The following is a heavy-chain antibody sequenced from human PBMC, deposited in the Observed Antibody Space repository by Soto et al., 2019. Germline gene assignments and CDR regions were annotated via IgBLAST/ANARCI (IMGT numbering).Heavy chain of an antibody. CDR3: ARGLPAVAGMNWFDP. CDR2: INPNSGGT. V-gene: IGHV1-2*04. D-gene: IGHD6-19*01. J-gene: IGHJ5*02. Sequence: ASVKVSCKASGDTFTGYYMHWVRQAPGQGLEWMGWINPNSGGTNYAQKFQGWVTMTRDTSISTAYMELSRLRSDDTAVYYCARGLPAVAGMNWFDPWGQGTLVTVSS. CDR1: GDTFTGYY.